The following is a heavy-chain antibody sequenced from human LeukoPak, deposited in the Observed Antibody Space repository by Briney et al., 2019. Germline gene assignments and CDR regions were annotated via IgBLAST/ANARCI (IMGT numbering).Heavy chain of an antibody. V-gene: IGHV3-30*02. CDR1: GFTLTNYG. Sequence: GGSLRLSCTASGFTLTNYGIQWVRQAPGKGLEWVAFIGYDGTTKYFGASVKGRFTISRDTSKNTVYLQMNTLRLEDTAVYYCAKDVRGDGYRYFDYWGQGTLVTVSS. D-gene: IGHD5-24*01. CDR3: AKDVRGDGYRYFDY. CDR2: IGYDGTTK. J-gene: IGHJ4*02.